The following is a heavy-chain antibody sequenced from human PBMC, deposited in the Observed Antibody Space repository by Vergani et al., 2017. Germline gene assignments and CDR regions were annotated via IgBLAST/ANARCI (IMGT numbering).Heavy chain of an antibody. D-gene: IGHD3-9*01. V-gene: IGHV4-61*02. CDR1: GGSISSGSYY. CDR2: IYTSGST. Sequence: QVQLQESGPGLVKPSQTLSLTCTVSGGSISSGSYYWSWIRQPAGKGLEWIGRIYTSGSTNYNPSLKSRVTISVDTSKNQFSLKLSSVTAADTAVYYCAREPSNHFEILTGWYCYGMVSWGQGP. CDR3: AREPSNHFEILTGWYCYGMVS. J-gene: IGHJ6*02.